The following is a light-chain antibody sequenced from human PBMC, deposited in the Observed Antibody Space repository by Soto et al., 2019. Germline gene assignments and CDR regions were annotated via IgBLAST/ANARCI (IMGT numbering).Light chain of an antibody. CDR1: SSDFGIYNV. CDR2: EVT. Sequence: QSALTQSASLSGPPGHRITISFTGTSSDFGIYNVVSWYQNHPGKAPKLIIYEVTERPSGVSNRFSGSKSGNTAYLTISGLQAEDEADYYCSSYAGSDFVVFGGGTKLTVL. J-gene: IGLJ2*01. V-gene: IGLV2-23*02. CDR3: SSYAGSDFVV.